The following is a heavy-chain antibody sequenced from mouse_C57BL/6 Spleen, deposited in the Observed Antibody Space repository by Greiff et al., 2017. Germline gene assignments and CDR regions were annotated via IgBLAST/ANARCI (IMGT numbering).Heavy chain of an antibody. CDR3: ARGLGRALYGCCDV. CDR2: IDPSDSYT. CDR1: GYTFTSYW. D-gene: IGHD3-3*01. Sequence: QVQLQQPGAELVRPGTSVKLSCKASGYTFTSYWMPWVKQRPGQGLEWIGVIDPSDSYTNYNQKFKGKATLTVDTSSSTAYMQRRSVTSEGCAVYYCARGLGRALYGCCDVWGTGTMVTVSS. V-gene: IGHV1-59*01. J-gene: IGHJ1*03.